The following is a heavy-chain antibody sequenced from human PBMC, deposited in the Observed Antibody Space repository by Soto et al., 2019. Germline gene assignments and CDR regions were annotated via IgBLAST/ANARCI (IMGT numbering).Heavy chain of an antibody. Sequence: GGSLRLSCAASGFTFSSYEMNWVRQAPGKGLEWVSYISSSGSTIYYADSVKGRFTISRDNAKNSLYLQMNSLRAEDTAVYYCARARTNSSGWYRDFDYWGQGTLVTVLL. CDR3: ARARTNSSGWYRDFDY. CDR1: GFTFSSYE. CDR2: ISSSGSTI. J-gene: IGHJ4*02. V-gene: IGHV3-48*03. D-gene: IGHD6-19*01.